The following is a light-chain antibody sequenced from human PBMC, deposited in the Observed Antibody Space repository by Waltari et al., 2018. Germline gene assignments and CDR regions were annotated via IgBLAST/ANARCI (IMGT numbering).Light chain of an antibody. Sequence: SYEVTQSPSMSVSPGQTARITCSGNNLANKYVCWYQQKPGQSPVLVIYQDRKRPSGIPGRFSGSNSADTATLTISETQSMDEGDYFCQVWDSSTYMVFGGGTKLTVL. CDR1: NLANKY. V-gene: IGLV3-1*01. CDR3: QVWDSSTYMV. J-gene: IGLJ2*01. CDR2: QDR.